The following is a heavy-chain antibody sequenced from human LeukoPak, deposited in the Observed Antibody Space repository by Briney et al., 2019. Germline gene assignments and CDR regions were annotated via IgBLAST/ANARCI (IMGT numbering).Heavy chain of an antibody. CDR3: ARVEVPGASNNLLSA. V-gene: IGHV1-46*01. CDR2: INPSDGST. J-gene: IGHJ5*02. CDR1: GYTYTTYY. Sequence: EASVKVSCKASGYTYTTYYMHWVRQAPGQGLEWMGIINPSDGSTTYAQKFQGRVTMTRDTSTYTVYMGLSSLRSDDTAVYYCARVEVPGASNNLLSAWGQGTLVTVSS. D-gene: IGHD6-25*01.